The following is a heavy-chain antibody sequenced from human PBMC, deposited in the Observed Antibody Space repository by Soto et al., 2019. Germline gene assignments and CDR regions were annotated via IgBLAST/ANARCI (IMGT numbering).Heavy chain of an antibody. Sequence: QVQLVESGGGVVQPGRSLRLSCAASGFTFSSCAMHWVRQVPGKGLEWVAVISYDGSNKYYADSVKGRFTISRDNSKNILYLQMNSLRPEDTAVYYCARAEEQWLPVDWVQGTLVTVSS. J-gene: IGHJ4*02. CDR2: ISYDGSNK. D-gene: IGHD6-19*01. CDR1: GFTFSSCA. CDR3: ARAEEQWLPVD. V-gene: IGHV3-30-3*01.